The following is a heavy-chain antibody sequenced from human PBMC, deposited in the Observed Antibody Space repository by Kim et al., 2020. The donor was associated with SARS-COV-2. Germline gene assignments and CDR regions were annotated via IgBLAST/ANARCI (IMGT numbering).Heavy chain of an antibody. CDR3: AKIPYYDYVWGSYRPGGWFDP. J-gene: IGHJ5*02. CDR1: GFTFSSYA. V-gene: IGHV3-23*01. D-gene: IGHD3-16*02. Sequence: GGSLRLSCAASGFTFSSYAMSWVRQAPGKGLEWVSAISGSGGSTYYADSVKGRFTISRDNSKNTLYLQMNSLRAEDTAVYYCAKIPYYDYVWGSYRPGGWFDPWGQGTLVTVSS. CDR2: ISGSGGST.